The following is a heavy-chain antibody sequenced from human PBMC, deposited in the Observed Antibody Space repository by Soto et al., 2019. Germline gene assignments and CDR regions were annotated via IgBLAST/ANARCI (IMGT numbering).Heavy chain of an antibody. V-gene: IGHV1-2*02. J-gene: IGHJ6*02. CDR3: ARDPSSFLGRVYGMDV. Sequence: QVQHVQSGAEVKKPGDSVKVSCKASGYSFTSHYMHWVRRAPGQGLEWMGWVNLNTGGTDYAQEFQGRVTMTTATSIRTVYLEVTRLKFDDTAIYYCARDPSSFLGRVYGMDVWGQGTAVTVSS. CDR2: VNLNTGGT. CDR1: GYSFTSHY.